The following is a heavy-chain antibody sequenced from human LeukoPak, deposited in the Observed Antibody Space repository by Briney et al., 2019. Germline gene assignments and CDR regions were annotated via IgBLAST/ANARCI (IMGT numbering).Heavy chain of an antibody. CDR2: ISSDGSKI. Sequence: GGSLRLSCAASGFIFSNYAMHWVRQAPGKGLEWVALISSDGSKIYYADSVKGRFTISRDNSRNTLYLQMNSLRAEDSAVYYCARVSGRSPSSGSYFPDYWGQGTLVTVSS. CDR1: GFIFSNYA. V-gene: IGHV3-30*04. D-gene: IGHD1-26*01. CDR3: ARVSGRSPSSGSYFPDY. J-gene: IGHJ4*02.